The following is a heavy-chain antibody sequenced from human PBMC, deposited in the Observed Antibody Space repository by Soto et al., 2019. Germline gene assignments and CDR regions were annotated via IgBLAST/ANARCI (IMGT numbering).Heavy chain of an antibody. CDR3: ALSSGPFDY. CDR1: GFTVSSNS. D-gene: IGHD3-22*01. Sequence: EVQLVESGGGLVQPGGSLRPPCAASGFTVSSNSLSWVRQAPGKGLEWVSVIYSGGSTYYADSVKGRFTISRDNSKNTLYLQMNSLRAEDTAVYYCALSSGPFDYWGQGTLVTVSS. J-gene: IGHJ4*02. V-gene: IGHV3-66*01. CDR2: IYSGGST.